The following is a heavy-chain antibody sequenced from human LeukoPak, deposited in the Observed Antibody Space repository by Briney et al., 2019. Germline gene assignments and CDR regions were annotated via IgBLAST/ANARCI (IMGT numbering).Heavy chain of an antibody. CDR3: ARDGRATGAFDI. D-gene: IGHD1-1*01. CDR2: IFYRGTT. J-gene: IGHJ3*02. CDR1: GGYISSYY. Sequence: SETLSLTCTVSGGYISSYYWNWIRQPPGRGLEWIGYIFYRGTTSYTPSVKSRATISVDTSKSLFSLGLKSVTAADTAVYYCARDGRATGAFDIWGQGTMVTVSS. V-gene: IGHV4-59*01.